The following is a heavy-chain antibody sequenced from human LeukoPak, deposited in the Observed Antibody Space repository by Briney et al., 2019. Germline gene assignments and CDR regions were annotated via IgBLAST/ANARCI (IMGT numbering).Heavy chain of an antibody. Sequence: SETLSLTCSVSGDSISSYYWNWIRQPPGKGLEWIGYTHHSGSTNYNPSLKSRVTMSVDTSKNQFSLKLSSVTAADTAVYYCARGVRLAVAGVDYWGQGTLVTVSS. CDR3: ARGVRLAVAGVDY. V-gene: IGHV4-59*12. J-gene: IGHJ4*02. D-gene: IGHD6-19*01. CDR2: THHSGST. CDR1: GDSISSYY.